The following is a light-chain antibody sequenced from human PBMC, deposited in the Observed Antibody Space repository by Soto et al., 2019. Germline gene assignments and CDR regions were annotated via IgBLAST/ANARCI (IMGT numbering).Light chain of an antibody. CDR3: QVWDSGRDHYV. CDR1: DIGSIS. CDR2: DDX. J-gene: IGLJ1*01. V-gene: IGLV3-21*02. Sequence: CERNRAPSGKGAAGRAARATSKGDDIGSISVNWYQLKPAQAPVLVVYDDXXRPSEIPERFSGSNAGNAATLTISRVEAGDEADYYCQVWDSGRDHYVFGTGTKVTVL.